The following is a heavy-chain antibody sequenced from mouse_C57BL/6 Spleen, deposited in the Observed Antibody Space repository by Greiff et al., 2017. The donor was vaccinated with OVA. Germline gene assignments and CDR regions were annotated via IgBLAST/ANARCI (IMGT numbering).Heavy chain of an antibody. D-gene: IGHD1-1*01. V-gene: IGHV2-2*01. CDR2: IWSGGST. Sequence: VKLVESGPGLVQPSQSLSITCTVSGFSLTSYGVHWVRQSPGKGLEWRGVIWSGGSTDYNAAFISRLSISKDNSKSQVFFKMNSLQADDTAIYYCARNTIYGGYYAMDYWGQGTSVTVSS. CDR1: GFSLTSYG. J-gene: IGHJ4*01. CDR3: ARNTIYGGYYAMDY.